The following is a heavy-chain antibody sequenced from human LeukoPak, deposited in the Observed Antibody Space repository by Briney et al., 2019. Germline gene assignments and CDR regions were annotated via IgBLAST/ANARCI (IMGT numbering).Heavy chain of an antibody. Sequence: ASVKVSCKASGGTFSSYAISWVRQAPGQGLEWMGGIIPISGTANYAQKFQGRVTITADKSTSTAYMELSSLRSEDTAVYYCASLTVPRYCSGGSCYWSNWFDPWGQGTLVTVSS. J-gene: IGHJ5*02. CDR1: GGTFSSYA. V-gene: IGHV1-69*06. CDR2: IIPISGTA. D-gene: IGHD2-15*01. CDR3: ASLTVPRYCSGGSCYWSNWFDP.